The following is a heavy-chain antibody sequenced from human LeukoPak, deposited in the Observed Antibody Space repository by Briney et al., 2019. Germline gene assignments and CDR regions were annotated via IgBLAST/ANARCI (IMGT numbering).Heavy chain of an antibody. V-gene: IGHV3-33*01. J-gene: IGHJ4*02. CDR3: VRGSPNSGSQYGY. Sequence: GGSLRLSCAASGFTFSTYGMHWVRQAPGKGLDWVAVIWHDGSKTYYADSVKGRFTISRDNSKNTLYLQMNSLRAEDTAAFYCVRGSPNSGSQYGYWGQGTLVTVPP. CDR1: GFTFSTYG. D-gene: IGHD1-26*01. CDR2: IWHDGSKT.